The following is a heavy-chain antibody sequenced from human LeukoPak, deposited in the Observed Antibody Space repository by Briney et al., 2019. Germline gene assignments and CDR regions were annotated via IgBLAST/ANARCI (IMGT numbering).Heavy chain of an antibody. Sequence: SETLSLTCTVSGGSISSYYWSWIRQTPGKGLEWIGYIYYSGSTNYNPSLKSRVTISVDTSKNQFSLKLSSVTAADTAVYYCARHTQATGDAFDIWGQGTMVTVSS. CDR3: ARHTQATGDAFDI. CDR1: GGSISSYY. J-gene: IGHJ3*02. CDR2: IYYSGST. V-gene: IGHV4-59*08.